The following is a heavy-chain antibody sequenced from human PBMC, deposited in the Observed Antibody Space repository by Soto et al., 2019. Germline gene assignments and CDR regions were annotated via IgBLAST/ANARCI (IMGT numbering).Heavy chain of an antibody. CDR1: GYTLTELY. J-gene: IGHJ3*02. D-gene: IGHD3-22*01. CDR2: FDPEDGET. V-gene: IGHV1-24*01. Sequence: ASVKVSCEVSGYTLTELYMHWVRQAPGKGLEWMGGFDPEDGETIYAQKFQGRVTMTEDTSTDTAYMELSSLRSEDTAVYYCARGRGNYYDSSGYYWSAFDIWGQGTMVTVSS. CDR3: ARGRGNYYDSSGYYWSAFDI.